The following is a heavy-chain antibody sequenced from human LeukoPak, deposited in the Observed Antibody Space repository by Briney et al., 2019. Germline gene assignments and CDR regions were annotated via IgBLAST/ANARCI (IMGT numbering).Heavy chain of an antibody. Sequence: PSETLSLTCAVYGGSFSGYYWSWIRQPPGKGLEWIGEINHSGSTNYNPSLKSRVTISVDTSKNQFSLKLSSVTAADTAVYYCARSRGATKAFDIWGQGTMVTVSS. CDR1: GGSFSGYY. V-gene: IGHV4-34*01. CDR3: ARSRGATKAFDI. CDR2: INHSGST. D-gene: IGHD1-26*01. J-gene: IGHJ3*02.